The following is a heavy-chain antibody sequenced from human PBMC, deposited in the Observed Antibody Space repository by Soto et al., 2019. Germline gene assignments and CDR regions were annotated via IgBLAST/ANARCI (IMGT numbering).Heavy chain of an antibody. Sequence: PSLTMSLTCTVADGSISSSSYYCGWIRQPPGKGLEWIGSIYYSGSTYYNPSLKSRVTISVDTSKNQFSLKLSSVTAADTAVYYCARGRRYSSSWYSDYWGQGTLVTVSS. CDR3: ARGRRYSSSWYSDY. V-gene: IGHV4-39*01. D-gene: IGHD6-13*01. CDR2: IYYSGST. J-gene: IGHJ4*02. CDR1: DGSISSSSYY.